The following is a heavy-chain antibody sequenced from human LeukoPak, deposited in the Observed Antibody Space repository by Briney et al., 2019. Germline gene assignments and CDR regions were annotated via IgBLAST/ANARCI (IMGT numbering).Heavy chain of an antibody. Sequence: GGSLSFSCAASGFTFSSYALSWVRQAPGKGLEWVSAISGSGGSTYYADYVKGRFTISRDNSKNTLYLQMNSLRAEDTAVYYCAKSLPNYYDSSGYFGFDYWGQGTLVTVSS. CDR2: ISGSGGST. CDR1: GFTFSSYA. D-gene: IGHD3-22*01. V-gene: IGHV3-23*01. CDR3: AKSLPNYYDSSGYFGFDY. J-gene: IGHJ4*02.